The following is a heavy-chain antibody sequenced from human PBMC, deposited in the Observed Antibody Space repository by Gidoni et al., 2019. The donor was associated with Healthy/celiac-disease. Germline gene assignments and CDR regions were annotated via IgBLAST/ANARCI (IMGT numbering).Heavy chain of an antibody. J-gene: IGHJ4*02. CDR2: INHSGGST. Sequence: QVQLVQSGAEVKKPGASVTVSCKSSGYTFTSYYMHWVRQAPGQGLEWMRIINHSGGSTSDAKKFQGRVTMTRDTSTSTVYMEMSSLRSEDTAVYYWARGVGDRSFDYWGQGTLVTVSS. V-gene: IGHV1-46*01. D-gene: IGHD1-26*01. CDR1: GYTFTSYY. CDR3: ARGVGDRSFDY.